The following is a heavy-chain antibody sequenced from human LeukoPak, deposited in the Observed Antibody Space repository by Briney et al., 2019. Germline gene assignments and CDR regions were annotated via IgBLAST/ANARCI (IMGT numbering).Heavy chain of an antibody. CDR1: GSSISSGYY. D-gene: IGHD3-10*01. V-gene: IGHV4-38-2*02. CDR3: ARDSGTTGEVKFDP. CDR2: IYHSGST. J-gene: IGHJ5*02. Sequence: SEPLSLTCTVLGSSISSGYYWGWVRQPPGKGREWVGCIYHSGSTHYNPSLKSRVTKSVDTSKNQFSLKLHSVTAADTAVYYCARDSGTTGEVKFDPWGQGTLVTVSS.